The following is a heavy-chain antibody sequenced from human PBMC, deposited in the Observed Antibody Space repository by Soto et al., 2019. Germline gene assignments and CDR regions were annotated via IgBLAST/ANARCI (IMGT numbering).Heavy chain of an antibody. V-gene: IGHV1-18*01. J-gene: IGHJ6*02. CDR1: GYIFVNYG. D-gene: IGHD3-16*01. Sequence: QVQLVQSGDEVKKPGASVKVSCKASGYIFVNYGIAWVRQAPGQGLEGMGWISPYTGNTHSATKVQGRLPMTTDTSTSTAYMDRGSLTSDDTAVYYCVMVDNYVTPTPQDVWGQGTTVTVSS. CDR3: VMVDNYVTPTPQDV. CDR2: ISPYTGNT.